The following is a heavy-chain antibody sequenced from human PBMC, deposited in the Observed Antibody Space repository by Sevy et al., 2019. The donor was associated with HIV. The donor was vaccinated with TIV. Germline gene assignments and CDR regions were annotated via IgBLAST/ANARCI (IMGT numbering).Heavy chain of an antibody. Sequence: GGSLRLSCAASGFSFNSYWMHWVRQAPGKGLEWVANIKQDESEKDYVASVKGRFTISRDNAKNSVYLQMNSLRPEDTAIYYCARGNSCSFDYWGQGTLVTVSS. CDR1: GFSFNSYW. CDR3: ARGNSCSFDY. CDR2: IKQDESEK. J-gene: IGHJ4*02. V-gene: IGHV3-7*04. D-gene: IGHD1-26*01.